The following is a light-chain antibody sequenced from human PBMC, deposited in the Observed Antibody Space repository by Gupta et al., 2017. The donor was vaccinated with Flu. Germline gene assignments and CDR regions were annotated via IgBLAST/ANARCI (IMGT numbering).Light chain of an antibody. J-gene: IGKJ5*01. Sequence: DIQMFPSPSSLPASVGDGVTITCRASQSSSSYLKAYQQKTGRDPKRLSYAAASLQSGGPSTLSGSGSWTEYTPTISSRQPEDFATDYCQQSYSNRWTFGQGTRLEIK. CDR1: QSSSSY. CDR2: AAA. V-gene: IGKV1-39*01. CDR3: QQSYSNRWT.